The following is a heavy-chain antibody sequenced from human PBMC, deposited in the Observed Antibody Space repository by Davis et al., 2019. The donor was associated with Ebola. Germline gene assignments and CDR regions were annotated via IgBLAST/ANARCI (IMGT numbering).Heavy chain of an antibody. CDR3: ATDTSRSSWPGNWHFDL. Sequence: PSETLSLTCTVSGGSISSSSDYWGWIRQPPGKGLEWIGSIYYSGTTYYSPSLNSRVSISEDTSKNQLSLKLSSVTAADTALYYCATDTSRSSWPGNWHFDLWGRGTLVTVSS. CDR2: IYYSGTT. CDR1: GGSISSSSDY. J-gene: IGHJ2*01. V-gene: IGHV4-39*01. D-gene: IGHD6-13*01.